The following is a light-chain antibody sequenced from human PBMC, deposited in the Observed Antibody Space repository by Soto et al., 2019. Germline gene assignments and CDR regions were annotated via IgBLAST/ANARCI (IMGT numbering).Light chain of an antibody. CDR3: SSYAGSNNFV. CDR2: KIS. V-gene: IGLV2-8*01. J-gene: IGLJ1*01. CDR1: SSDVGSYDY. Sequence: QSVLTQPPSASGSPGQSVTISCTGTSSDVGSYDYVSWYQQHPGKAPKLMIYKISKRPSGVPDRFSGSKSGNTASLTVSGLQDEDEADYYCSSYAGSNNFVFGTGTKVTVL.